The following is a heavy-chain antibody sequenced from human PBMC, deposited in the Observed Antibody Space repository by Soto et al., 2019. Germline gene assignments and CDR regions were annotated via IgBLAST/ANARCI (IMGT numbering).Heavy chain of an antibody. CDR3: AREPDYGAIRGAFDI. D-gene: IGHD4-17*01. Sequence: SETLSLTCTVSGGSISSGDYYWSWIRQPPGKGLEYIGYISYTGSINYNPSLKSRVTISVDTSKNQFSLKLSSVTAADTAVYYCAREPDYGAIRGAFDIWGQGTMVTVSS. V-gene: IGHV4-61*08. CDR1: GGSISSGDYY. J-gene: IGHJ3*02. CDR2: ISYTGSI.